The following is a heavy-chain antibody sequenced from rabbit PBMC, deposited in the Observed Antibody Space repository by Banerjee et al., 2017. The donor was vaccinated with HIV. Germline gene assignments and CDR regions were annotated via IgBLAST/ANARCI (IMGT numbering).Heavy chain of an antibody. CDR1: GFSFNNNYV. CDR3: ARNGGMLDYEL. J-gene: IGHJ4*01. CDR2: INTSSGNT. V-gene: IGHV1S45*01. D-gene: IGHD4-2*01. Sequence: QEQLEESGGDLVKPEGSLTLTCTASGFSFNNNYVMCWVRQAPGKGLEWIACINTSSGNTVYATWAKGRFTISKTSWTTVTLQMTSLTAADTATYFCARNGGMLDYELWGQGTLVTVS.